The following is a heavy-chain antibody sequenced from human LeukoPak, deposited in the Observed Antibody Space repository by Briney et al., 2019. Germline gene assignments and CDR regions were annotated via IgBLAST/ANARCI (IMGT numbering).Heavy chain of an antibody. V-gene: IGHV3-48*03. CDR1: GFTFSSYE. CDR2: ISSSGSTI. Sequence: GGSLRLSCAASGFTFSSYEMNWVHQAPGKGLEWVSYISSSGSTIYYADSVKGRFTISRDNAKNSLYLQMNSLRAEDTAVYYCARVWYSGSYPVNYWGQGTLVTVSS. D-gene: IGHD1-26*01. J-gene: IGHJ4*02. CDR3: ARVWYSGSYPVNY.